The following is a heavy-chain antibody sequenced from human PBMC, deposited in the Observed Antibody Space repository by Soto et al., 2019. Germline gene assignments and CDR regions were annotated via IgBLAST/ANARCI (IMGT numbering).Heavy chain of an antibody. CDR1: GFTFSSYS. D-gene: IGHD2-2*01. V-gene: IGHV3-21*01. CDR3: AREATVVVGDSYYYYYGMDV. CDR2: ISSSSYI. Sequence: GGSLRLSCAASGFTFSSYSMNWVRQAPGKGLEWVSSISSSSYIYYADSVKGRFTISRDNAKNSLYLQMNSLRAEDTAVYYCAREATVVVGDSYYYYYGMDVWGQGTTVTVSS. J-gene: IGHJ6*02.